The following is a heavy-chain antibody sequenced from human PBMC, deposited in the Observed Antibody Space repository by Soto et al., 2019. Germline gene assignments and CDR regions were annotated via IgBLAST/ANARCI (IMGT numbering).Heavy chain of an antibody. D-gene: IGHD3-16*01. V-gene: IGHV1-18*04. CDR1: GYSFTNYG. CDR3: ARFGEVRPMSHYYQAGMDV. Sequence: QVQLVQSGSEVRKPGASVKVSCKTSGYSFTNYGITWVRQVPGQGLEWMGWISAHNGNTKFAQQFQDRVTMSTDTSTTTAYMELRRLRSDVTAEYFCARFGEVRPMSHYYQAGMDVWGQGTTVTVSS. J-gene: IGHJ6*02. CDR2: ISAHNGNT.